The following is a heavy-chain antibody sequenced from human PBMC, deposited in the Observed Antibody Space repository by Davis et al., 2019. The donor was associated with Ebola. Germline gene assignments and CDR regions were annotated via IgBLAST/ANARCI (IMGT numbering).Heavy chain of an antibody. V-gene: IGHV3-23*01. CDR1: GFTVSDSY. Sequence: GESLKISCAASGFTVSDSYMSWVRQAPGKGLEWVSSITGSGGSRYHADSVKGRFTISRDNSENTLHLQMNSLRADDTAVYYCAKSTMIVGDWDFDYWGQGTLVTVSS. J-gene: IGHJ4*02. CDR3: AKSTMIVGDWDFDY. D-gene: IGHD3-22*01. CDR2: ITGSGGSR.